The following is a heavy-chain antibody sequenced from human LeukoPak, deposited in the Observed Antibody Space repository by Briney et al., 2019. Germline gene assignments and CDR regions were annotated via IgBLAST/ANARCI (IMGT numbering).Heavy chain of an antibody. CDR1: GITLSNYG. V-gene: IGHV3-23*01. D-gene: IGHD3-22*01. J-gene: IGHJ4*02. Sequence: GGSLRLSCAVSGITLSNYGMSWVRQAPGMGLEWVAGISDSGGRTNYADSVKGRFTISRDNPKNTLILQMNSLRPEDTAVYFCAKRGVVIRVILVGFHKEAYYFDSWGQGALVTVSS. CDR2: ISDSGGRT. CDR3: AKRGVVIRVILVGFHKEAYYFDS.